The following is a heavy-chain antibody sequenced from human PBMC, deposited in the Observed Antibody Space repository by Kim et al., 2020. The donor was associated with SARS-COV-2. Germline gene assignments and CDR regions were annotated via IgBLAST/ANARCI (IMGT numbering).Heavy chain of an antibody. CDR3: ARDHFAGLFYYYYGMDV. V-gene: IGHV1-18*01. J-gene: IGHJ6*02. Sequence: ASVKVSCKASGYTFTSYGISWVRQAPGQGLEWMGWISAYNGNTNYAQKLQGRVTMTTDTSTSTAYMELRSLRSDDTAVYYCARDHFAGLFYYYYGMDVWGQGTTFTVSS. CDR1: GYTFTSYG. CDR2: ISAYNGNT.